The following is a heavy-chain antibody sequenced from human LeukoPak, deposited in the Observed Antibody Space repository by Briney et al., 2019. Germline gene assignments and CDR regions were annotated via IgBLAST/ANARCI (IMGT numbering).Heavy chain of an antibody. V-gene: IGHV4-39*07. CDR3: ARVLGSSWQDYYYYGMDV. CDR2: IYYSGST. D-gene: IGHD6-13*01. CDR1: GGSISSSSYY. Sequence: PSETLSLTCTVSGGSISSSSYYWGWIRQPPGKGLEWIGSIYYSGSTYYNPSLKSRVTISVDTSKNQFSLKLSSVTAADTAVYYCARVLGSSWQDYYYYGMDVWGQGTTVTVS. J-gene: IGHJ6*02.